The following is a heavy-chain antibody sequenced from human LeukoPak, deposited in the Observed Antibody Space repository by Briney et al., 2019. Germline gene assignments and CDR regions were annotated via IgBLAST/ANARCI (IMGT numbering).Heavy chain of an antibody. Sequence: QSGGSLRLSCAASGFTFSSYGMHWVRQAPGKGLEWVAVISYDGSNKYYADSVKGRFTISRDNSKNTLYLQMNSLRAEDTAVYYCAKSTVVTPLDIWGQGTMVTVSS. J-gene: IGHJ3*02. D-gene: IGHD4-23*01. CDR2: ISYDGSNK. CDR3: AKSTVVTPLDI. CDR1: GFTFSSYG. V-gene: IGHV3-30*18.